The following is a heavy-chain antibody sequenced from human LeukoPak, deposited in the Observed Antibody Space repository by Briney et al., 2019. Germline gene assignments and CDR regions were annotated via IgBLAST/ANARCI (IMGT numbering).Heavy chain of an antibody. CDR1: GFTFSDYY. V-gene: IGHV3-11*01. D-gene: IGHD2-8*01. Sequence: GGSLRLSCAASGFTFSDYYMTWLRKAPGKGLEWLSYISNRGDSVFYADSVKGRFTVSRDNAKRSLYLQIESLRDDDTAVYHCALGTINKDYYFGMDVWGQGTTVTVSS. J-gene: IGHJ6*02. CDR3: ALGTINKDYYFGMDV. CDR2: ISNRGDSV.